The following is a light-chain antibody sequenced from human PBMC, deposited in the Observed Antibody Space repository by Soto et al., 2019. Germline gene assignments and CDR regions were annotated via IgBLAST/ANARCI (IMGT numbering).Light chain of an antibody. Sequence: QSVLTQPPSASGSPGQSVTISCTGTSSDVGAFDYISWYQQYPGKAPKLTIHEVTKRPSGVPDRFSGSKSGNTASLTVSGLRAEDEADYYCSSYAGTNDIYVFGTGTKVTVL. V-gene: IGLV2-8*01. CDR1: SSDVGAFDY. J-gene: IGLJ1*01. CDR2: EVT. CDR3: SSYAGTNDIYV.